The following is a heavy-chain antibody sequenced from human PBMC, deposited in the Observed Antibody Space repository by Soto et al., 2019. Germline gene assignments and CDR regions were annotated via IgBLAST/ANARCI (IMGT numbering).Heavy chain of an antibody. CDR3: ARGHYSSGWPIDH. CDR2: VFHSATT. CDR1: GESFSDYY. D-gene: IGHD6-25*01. V-gene: IGHV4-59*01. J-gene: IGHJ4*02. Sequence: PSETLSLTCFVSGESFSDYYWNWIRQVPGKGLEWIGFVFHSATTSYNPSLKTRVAISDDTSKKQFSLRLTSVTAADTAIYYCARGHYSSGWPIDHWGQGILLTVSS.